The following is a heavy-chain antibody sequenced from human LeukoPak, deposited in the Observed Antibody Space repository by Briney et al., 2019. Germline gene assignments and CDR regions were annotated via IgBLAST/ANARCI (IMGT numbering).Heavy chain of an antibody. CDR2: ISHSGTSI. CDR1: GFTFSSYE. J-gene: IGHJ6*04. CDR3: ARGRAVAGSHYGMDV. D-gene: IGHD6-19*01. Sequence: GGSLRLSCATSGFTFSSYEMNWVRQAPGKGLEWVSYISHSGTSIYYADSVKGRFTFSRDNAKNSLFLQMNSPRAEDTAVYYCARGRAVAGSHYGMDVWGKGTTVTVSS. V-gene: IGHV3-48*03.